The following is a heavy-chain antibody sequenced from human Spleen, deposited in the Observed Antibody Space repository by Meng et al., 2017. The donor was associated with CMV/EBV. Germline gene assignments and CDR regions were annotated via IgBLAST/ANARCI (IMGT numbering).Heavy chain of an antibody. CDR3: ARQLGYCSSTTCYINGGWFDP. CDR1: TDYY. CDR2: INPSGGST. Sequence: TDYYMPWVRQAPGQGLEWMAIINPSGGSTTYAQKFQGRVTMTRDTSTNTVYMELSSLRSEDTAVYYCARQLGYCSSTTCYINGGWFDPWGQGTLVTVSS. D-gene: IGHD2-2*01. J-gene: IGHJ5*02. V-gene: IGHV1-46*01.